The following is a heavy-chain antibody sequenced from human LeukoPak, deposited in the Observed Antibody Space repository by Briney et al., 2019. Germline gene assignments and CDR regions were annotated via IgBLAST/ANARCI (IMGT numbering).Heavy chain of an antibody. CDR3: ASHGCGGTCYSSFDY. CDR2: ISGSGGNT. Sequence: QPGGSLRLSCAASGFTFSSSAMSWVRQAPGKGLEWVSTISGSGGNTYSADSVKGRFTISRDNSKNTLYLQMNSLRAEDTAVYYCASHGCGGTCYSSFDYWGQGTLLTVSS. V-gene: IGHV3-23*01. CDR1: GFTFSSSA. J-gene: IGHJ4*02. D-gene: IGHD2-15*01.